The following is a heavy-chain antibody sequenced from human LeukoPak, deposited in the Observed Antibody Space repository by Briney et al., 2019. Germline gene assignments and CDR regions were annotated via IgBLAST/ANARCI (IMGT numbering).Heavy chain of an antibody. J-gene: IGHJ4*02. CDR1: GGSISRSNW. Sequence: SGTLSLTCAVSGGSISRSNWWSWVRQPPGKGLEWIGEIDHSGSSNYNPSLKSRATISRDTSKNQFSLKLSSVTAADTAVYYCARGRAFFDWGQGTLVTVSS. CDR3: ARGRAFFD. V-gene: IGHV4-4*02. CDR2: IDHSGSS. D-gene: IGHD3-3*02.